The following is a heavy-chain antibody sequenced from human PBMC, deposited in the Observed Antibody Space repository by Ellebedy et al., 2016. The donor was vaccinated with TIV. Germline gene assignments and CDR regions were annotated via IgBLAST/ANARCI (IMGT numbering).Heavy chain of an antibody. CDR1: GGIFSSFG. J-gene: IGHJ2*01. CDR3: ARVLKNVGSADVDCSFDL. CDR2: FIPYFGTS. D-gene: IGHD1-26*01. Sequence: AASVKVSCKASGGIFSSFGISWVRQAPGQGLEWIGGFIPYFGTSDYAQKFQGRVTVSADESTSTVYMELRSLRSEDTAIYFCARVLKNVGSADVDCSFDLWGRGTLVTVSS. V-gene: IGHV1-69*13.